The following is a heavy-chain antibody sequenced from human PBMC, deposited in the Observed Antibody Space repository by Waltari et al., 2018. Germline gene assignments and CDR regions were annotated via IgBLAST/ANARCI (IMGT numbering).Heavy chain of an antibody. V-gene: IGHV4-39*01. CDR3: ARHAGDFWSGYHFDY. CDR1: GGSISSSSYY. CDR2: IYYSGST. Sequence: QLQLQESGPGLVKPSETLSLTCPVSGGSISSSSYYWGWIRQPPGKGLEWIGSIYYSGSTYYNPSLKSRVTISVDTSKNQFSLKLSSVTAADTAVYYCARHAGDFWSGYHFDYWGQGTLVTVSS. D-gene: IGHD3-3*01. J-gene: IGHJ4*02.